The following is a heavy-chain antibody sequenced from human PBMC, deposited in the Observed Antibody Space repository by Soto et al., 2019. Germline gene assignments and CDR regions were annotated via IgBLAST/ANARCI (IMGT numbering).Heavy chain of an antibody. V-gene: IGHV3-30*18. Sequence: VQLVESGGGVVQPGRSLRLSCAASGFTFSSYGMHWVRQAPGKGLEWVAVISYDGSNKYYADSVKGRFTISRDNSKNTLDMQMNSLRAEDTAVYYCAKDLDLWGRGTLVTVSS. CDR3: AKDLDL. J-gene: IGHJ2*01. CDR2: ISYDGSNK. CDR1: GFTFSSYG.